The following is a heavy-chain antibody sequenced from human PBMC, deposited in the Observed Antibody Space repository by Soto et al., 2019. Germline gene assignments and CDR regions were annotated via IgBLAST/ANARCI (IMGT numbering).Heavy chain of an antibody. CDR1: GYTFTNYA. J-gene: IGHJ4*02. D-gene: IGHD6-19*01. CDR3: ARPNTGWDY. CDR2: INAGAGST. Sequence: QVQLVQSGAEVKKPGASVKVSCKASGYTFTNYAMHWVRQAPGHRLEWMGWINAGAGSTKYSQNFQGRVTITRDTSASTVFMELTSLRSEDTAVYYCARPNTGWDYWGQGTLVTVSS. V-gene: IGHV1-3*01.